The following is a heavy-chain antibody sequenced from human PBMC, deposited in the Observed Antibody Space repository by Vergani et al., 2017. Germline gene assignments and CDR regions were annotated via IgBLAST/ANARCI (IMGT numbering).Heavy chain of an antibody. CDR3: ARDPNTSSWSEGFDY. V-gene: IGHV1-46*03. Sequence: QVQLVQSGAEVKKPGASVKVSCKASGYTFTNYYMHWVRQAPEQGLEWMGIINPSGGSTSYAQKFQGRITMTRDTSTSTVYMELSSLRSEDTAVYYCARDPNTSSWSEGFDYWGQGTLVTVSS. D-gene: IGHD6-13*01. CDR1: GYTFTNYY. J-gene: IGHJ4*02. CDR2: INPSGGST.